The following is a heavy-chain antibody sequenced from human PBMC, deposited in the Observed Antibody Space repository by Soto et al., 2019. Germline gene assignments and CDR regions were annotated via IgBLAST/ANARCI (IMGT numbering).Heavy chain of an antibody. J-gene: IGHJ4*02. CDR2: ISGSGGST. CDR1: GFTFSSYA. Sequence: EVQLLESGGGLVQPGGSLRLSCAASGFTFSSYAMSWVRQAPGKGLEWVSAISGSGGSTYYADSVKGRFTISRDNSKNTXXLPMNSLRAEDTAVYYCAKDKRRDCGGDCYPLFGYWGQGTLVTVSS. CDR3: AKDKRRDCGGDCYPLFGY. D-gene: IGHD2-21*02. V-gene: IGHV3-23*01.